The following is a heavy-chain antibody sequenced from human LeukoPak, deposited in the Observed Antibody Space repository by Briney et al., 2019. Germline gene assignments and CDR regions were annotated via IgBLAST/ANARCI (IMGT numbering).Heavy chain of an antibody. Sequence: PGGSLRLSCVASGFTFNNYAMSWVRQAPGRGLEWASSTAGSGISKDYADSVKGRFTISKDKSKNTLYLQMDNLRAEDTGVYFCARDPYGDYYFDSWGQGTLVTVSS. CDR3: ARDPYGDYYFDS. J-gene: IGHJ4*02. CDR2: TAGSGISK. V-gene: IGHV3-23*01. CDR1: GFTFNNYA. D-gene: IGHD4-17*01.